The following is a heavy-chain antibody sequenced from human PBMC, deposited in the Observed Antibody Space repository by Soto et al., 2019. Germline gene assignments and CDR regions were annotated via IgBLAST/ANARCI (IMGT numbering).Heavy chain of an antibody. Sequence: SGPTLVNPTQTLTLTCTFSGFSLSTSGVGVGWIRQPPGKALEWLALIYWNDDKRYSPSLKSRLTITKDTSKNQVVLTMTNMDPVDTATYYCAHRPRPISSSSDYYFDYWGQGTLVTVSS. CDR1: GFSLSTSGVG. J-gene: IGHJ4*02. D-gene: IGHD6-6*01. CDR2: IYWNDDK. V-gene: IGHV2-5*01. CDR3: AHRPRPISSSSDYYFDY.